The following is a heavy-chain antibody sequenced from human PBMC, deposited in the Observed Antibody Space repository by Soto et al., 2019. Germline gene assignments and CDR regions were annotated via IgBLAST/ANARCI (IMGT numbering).Heavy chain of an antibody. J-gene: IGHJ4*02. Sequence: SETLSLTCTVSGGSISSYYWSWIRQPPGKGLEWIGYIYYSGSTNYNPSLKSRVTISVDTSKNQFSLKLSSVTAADTAVYYCARTGGYNKVDYWGQGTLVTVSS. CDR2: IYYSGST. D-gene: IGHD5-12*01. V-gene: IGHV4-59*01. CDR1: GGSISSYY. CDR3: ARTGGYNKVDY.